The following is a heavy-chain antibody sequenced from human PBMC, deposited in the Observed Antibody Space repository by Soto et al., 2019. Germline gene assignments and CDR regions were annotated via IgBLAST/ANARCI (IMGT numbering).Heavy chain of an antibody. CDR1: GFRFGSYG. J-gene: IGHJ5*02. Sequence: HPGXSLRLSSRTSGFRFGSYGMPWVRRAPGRGPESVAXISGDXSNTAYADSVXXRFTVSRXXSRNKLFLQMDSPTTDAKAVYYCTKPRSSQQWPPFDPWGHGTQVTVT. D-gene: IGHD6-19*01. CDR2: ISGDXSNT. CDR3: TKPRSSQQWPPFDP. V-gene: IGHV3-30*18.